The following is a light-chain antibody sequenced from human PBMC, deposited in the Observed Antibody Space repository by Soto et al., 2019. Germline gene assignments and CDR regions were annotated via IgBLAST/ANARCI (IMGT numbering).Light chain of an antibody. Sequence: EIVVTQSPVTVSLYTGERATLSCRASQSVTIYLAWYQQKPGQAPRLLINNASNRATGIPARFSGSGSGTDFTLTISSLEPEDFAVYYCQQRTNWPSTPFAPRTKVDI. V-gene: IGKV3-11*01. CDR1: QSVTIY. CDR3: QQRTNWPSTP. CDR2: NAS. J-gene: IGKJ3*01.